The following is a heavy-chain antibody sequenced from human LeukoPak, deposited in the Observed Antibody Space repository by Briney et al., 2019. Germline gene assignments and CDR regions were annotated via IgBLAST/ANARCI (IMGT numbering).Heavy chain of an antibody. Sequence: SETLSLTCAVYGGTFSGYYWSWIRQPPGKGLEWIGEINHSGSTNYNPSLKSRVTISVDTYKNQFSLKLSSVTAANTAVYYCARDTGYSSGWYPVNAFDIWGQGTMVTVSS. CDR3: ARDTGYSSGWYPVNAFDI. J-gene: IGHJ3*02. CDR1: GGTFSGYY. CDR2: INHSGST. V-gene: IGHV4-34*01. D-gene: IGHD6-19*01.